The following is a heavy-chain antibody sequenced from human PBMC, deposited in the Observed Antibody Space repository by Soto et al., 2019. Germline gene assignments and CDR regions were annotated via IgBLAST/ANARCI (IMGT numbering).Heavy chain of an antibody. Sequence: SETLSLTCTVSGYSISSGYYWGWIRQPPGKGLEWIGSIYHSGSTYYNPSLKSRVTISVDTSKNQFSLKLSSVTAADTAVYYCAREIVGATDYWGQGTLVTVSS. D-gene: IGHD1-26*01. J-gene: IGHJ4*02. CDR3: AREIVGATDY. CDR2: IYHSGST. V-gene: IGHV4-38-2*02. CDR1: GYSISSGYY.